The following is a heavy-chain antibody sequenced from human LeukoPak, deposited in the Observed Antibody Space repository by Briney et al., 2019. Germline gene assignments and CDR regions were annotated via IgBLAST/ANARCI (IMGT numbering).Heavy chain of an antibody. Sequence: GASVKVSCKASGYTFTAYYMHWVRQAPGQGLEWMGWINPNGGGTDSAQKFQGRVTMTRDTSISTAYMELSRLRSDDTAVYYCTRALRLGELSSNYYWGQGTLVTVSP. D-gene: IGHD3-16*02. CDR1: GYTFTAYY. CDR3: TRALRLGELSSNYY. V-gene: IGHV1-2*02. J-gene: IGHJ4*02. CDR2: INPNGGGT.